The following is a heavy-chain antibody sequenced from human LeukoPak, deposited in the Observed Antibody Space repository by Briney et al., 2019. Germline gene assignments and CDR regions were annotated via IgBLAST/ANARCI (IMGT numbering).Heavy chain of an antibody. CDR2: INSGGINK. CDR3: ARDLGQYYDTSDNWFDP. Sequence: GGSLRLSCAASGFTFSNYWMHWVRQAPGKGLVWVSRINSGGINKNYADSVKGRFTISRDNAKNTLNLQMNSLRAEDTAVYYCARDLGQYYDTSDNWFDPWGQGTLVTVSS. J-gene: IGHJ5*02. V-gene: IGHV3-74*01. CDR1: GFTFSNYW. D-gene: IGHD3-22*01.